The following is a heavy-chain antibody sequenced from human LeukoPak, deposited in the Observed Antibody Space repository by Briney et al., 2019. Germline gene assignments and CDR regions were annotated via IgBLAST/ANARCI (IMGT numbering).Heavy chain of an antibody. V-gene: IGHV4-59*01. CDR1: GGSISSYY. CDR2: ISYSGSA. D-gene: IGHD3-16*02. CDR3: AKYVWGSYPTFEDY. Sequence: PSETLSLTCTVSGGSISSYYWSWIRQPPGKGLEWIGYISYSGSANYNPSLKSRVTISVDTSKNQFSLKLSSVIAADTAVYYCAKYVWGSYPTFEDYWGQGTLVTVSS. J-gene: IGHJ4*02.